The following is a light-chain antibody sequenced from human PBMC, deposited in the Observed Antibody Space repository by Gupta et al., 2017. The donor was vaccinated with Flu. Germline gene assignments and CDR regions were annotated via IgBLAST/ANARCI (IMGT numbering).Light chain of an antibody. J-gene: IGLJ3*02. V-gene: IGLV2-11*01. CDR1: SSDVGANNY. CDR3: CSYTGNYWV. Sequence: QSALTQPRSVSGSPGQSVTISCTGTSSDVGANNYVCWYQQHPGKVPKLMIYDVNKWPSGVPDRFSGSKSGNTASLTISGLQAEEEADYYCCSYTGNYWVFGGGTKLTVL. CDR2: DVN.